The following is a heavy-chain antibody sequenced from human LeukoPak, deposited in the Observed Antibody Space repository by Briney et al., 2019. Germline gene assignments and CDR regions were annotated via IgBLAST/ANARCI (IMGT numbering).Heavy chain of an antibody. Sequence: PGESLKISCKGSGYSFTTYWIGWVRQMPGKGLEWMGIIYPGDSDTRYSPSFQGQVTISADKSISTAYLQWSSLKASDTAIYYCARLEAAAGYNWFDPWGQGTLVTVSS. J-gene: IGHJ5*02. D-gene: IGHD6-13*01. CDR1: GYSFTTYW. CDR3: ARLEAAAGYNWFDP. CDR2: IYPGDSDT. V-gene: IGHV5-51*01.